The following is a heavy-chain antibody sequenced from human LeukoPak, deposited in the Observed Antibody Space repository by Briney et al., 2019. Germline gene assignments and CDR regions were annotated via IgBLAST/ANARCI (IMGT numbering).Heavy chain of an antibody. CDR2: IYSSGST. CDR3: ARDSLVGSYYYFDY. J-gene: IGHJ4*02. Sequence: SETLSLTCTVSGGFISSSSYYWSWIRQPAGKGLQWIGRIYSSGSTNYNPSLKSRVTMAVDTSKNQFSLKLSSVTAADTAIYYCARDSLVGSYYYFDYWGQGTLVTVSS. V-gene: IGHV4-61*02. D-gene: IGHD3-10*01. CDR1: GGFISSSSYY.